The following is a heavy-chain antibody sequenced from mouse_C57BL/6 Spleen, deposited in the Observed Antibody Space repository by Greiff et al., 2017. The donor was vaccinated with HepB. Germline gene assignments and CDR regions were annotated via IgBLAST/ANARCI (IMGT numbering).Heavy chain of an antibody. D-gene: IGHD2-4*01. CDR3: ARRHYDYDEGDY. Sequence: QVHVKQPGAELVRPGTSVKLSCKASGYTFTSYWMHWVKQRPGQGLEWIGVIDPSDSYTNYNQKFKGKATLTVDTSSSTAYMQLSSLTSEDSAVYYCARRHYDYDEGDYWGQGTTLTVSS. J-gene: IGHJ2*01. V-gene: IGHV1-59*01. CDR1: GYTFTSYW. CDR2: IDPSDSYT.